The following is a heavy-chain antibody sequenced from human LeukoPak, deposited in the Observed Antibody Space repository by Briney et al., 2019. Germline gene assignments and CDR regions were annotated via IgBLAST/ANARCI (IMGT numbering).Heavy chain of an antibody. D-gene: IGHD2-2*01. CDR1: GYTFTGYY. CDR2: ISAYNGNT. V-gene: IGHV1-18*04. Sequence: ASVKVSCKASGYTFTGYYMHWVRQAPGQGLEWMGWISAYNGNTNYAQKLQGRVTMTTDTSTSTAYMELRSLRSDDTAVYYCARVWAMDYADYWGQGTLVTVSS. J-gene: IGHJ4*02. CDR3: ARVWAMDYADY.